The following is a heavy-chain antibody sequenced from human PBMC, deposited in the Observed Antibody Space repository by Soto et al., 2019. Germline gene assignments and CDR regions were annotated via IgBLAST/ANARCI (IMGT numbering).Heavy chain of an antibody. CDR1: GFSLSTSGVG. Sequence: QITLKESGPTLVKPTQPLTLTCTFSGFSLSTSGVGVGSIRQPPGKALEWLALIYWDHDNRYSPSLKCRLTITKDTSKNHVVLTMTNMDPVDTAPYYCAHSESDFDYWGQGTLVTVSS. J-gene: IGHJ4*02. V-gene: IGHV2-5*02. CDR2: IYWDHDN. CDR3: AHSESDFDY.